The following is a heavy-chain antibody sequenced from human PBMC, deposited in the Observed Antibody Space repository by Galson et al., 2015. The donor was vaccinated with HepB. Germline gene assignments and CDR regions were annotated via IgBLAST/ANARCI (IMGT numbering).Heavy chain of an antibody. Sequence: SLRLSCAASGFSFSSYSMNWVRQAPGKGLEWVSYISSRSGTIYHADSVKGRFTISRDNAKNSLYLQMNSLRAEDTAVYYCAREDVLVYPFFYYFNGMDVWGQGTTVTVSS. CDR1: GFSFSSYS. CDR3: AREDVLVYPFFYYFNGMDV. J-gene: IGHJ6*02. CDR2: ISSRSGTI. V-gene: IGHV3-48*01. D-gene: IGHD4/OR15-4a*01.